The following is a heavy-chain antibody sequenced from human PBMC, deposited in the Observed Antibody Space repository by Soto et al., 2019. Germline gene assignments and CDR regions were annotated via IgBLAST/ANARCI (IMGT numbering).Heavy chain of an antibody. J-gene: IGHJ4*02. Sequence: PGGSLRLSCAASVFTFSSYAMSWVRQAPGKGLEWVSAISGSGGSTYYADSVKGRFTISRYNSKNTLYLQMNSLRAEDTAVYYCAKHKYYYGSGSYITRSLRPYYFDYWGQGTLVTSPQ. D-gene: IGHD3-10*01. CDR1: VFTFSSYA. V-gene: IGHV3-23*01. CDR2: ISGSGGST. CDR3: AKHKYYYGSGSYITRSLRPYYFDY.